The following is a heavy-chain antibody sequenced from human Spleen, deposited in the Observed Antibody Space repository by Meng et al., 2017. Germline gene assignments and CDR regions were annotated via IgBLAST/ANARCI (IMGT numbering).Heavy chain of an antibody. J-gene: IGHJ5*02. D-gene: IGHD3-10*01. Sequence: QVQLVQSGAEVKKPGSSVKGSCKASGGTFSSYAISWVRQAPGQGLEWMGGIIPILGIANYAQKFQGRVTITADKSTSTAYMELSSLRSEDTAVYYCARGITMVRGVINNWFDPWGQGTLVTVSS. CDR1: GGTFSSYA. CDR3: ARGITMVRGVINNWFDP. CDR2: IIPILGIA. V-gene: IGHV1-69*10.